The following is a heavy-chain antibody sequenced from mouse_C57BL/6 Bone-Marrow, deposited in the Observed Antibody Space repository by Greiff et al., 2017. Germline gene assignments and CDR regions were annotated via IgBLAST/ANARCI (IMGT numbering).Heavy chain of an antibody. J-gene: IGHJ3*01. CDR1: GFPITSGYY. V-gene: IGHV12-3*01. Sequence: KLEESGPGLVKPSQSLFLTCSITGFPITSGYYWIWIRQSPGKPLEWMGYITHSGETFYNPSLQSPISITRETSKNQFFLQLNSVTTEDTAMYYCAGDPDSSGSFAYWGQGTLVTVSA. CDR3: AGDPDSSGSFAY. CDR2: ITHSGET. D-gene: IGHD3-2*02.